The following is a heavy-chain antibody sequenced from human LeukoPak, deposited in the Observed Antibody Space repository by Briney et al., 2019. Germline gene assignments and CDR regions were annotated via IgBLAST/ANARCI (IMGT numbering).Heavy chain of an antibody. D-gene: IGHD7-27*01. V-gene: IGHV3-23*01. CDR2: ISGSGDST. CDR3: ARRGPNWGFFDY. CDR1: GFTFSNHA. Sequence: GGSLRLSCAASGFTFSNHAMSWVRQAPGKGLEWVSTISGSGDSTYYADSVKGRFTISGDNSKNTLYLQMNSLRAEDTAEYYCARRGPNWGFFDYWGRGTLVTVSS. J-gene: IGHJ4*02.